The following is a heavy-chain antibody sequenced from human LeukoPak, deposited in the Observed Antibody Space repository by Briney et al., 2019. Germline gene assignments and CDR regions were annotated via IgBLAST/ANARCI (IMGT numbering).Heavy chain of an antibody. CDR2: INSDGSAR. V-gene: IGHV3-74*01. CDR1: GFIFSSYW. J-gene: IGHJ5*02. CDR3: TRRVSATRWFDP. Sequence: GGSLRLSCAASGFIFSSYWMHWVRQAPGKGLVWVSSINSDGSARNYADSVKGRFTISRDNAKNTMYLQMNRLRVDDTAVYYCTRRVSATRWFDPWGEGTLVTVSS. D-gene: IGHD2-15*01.